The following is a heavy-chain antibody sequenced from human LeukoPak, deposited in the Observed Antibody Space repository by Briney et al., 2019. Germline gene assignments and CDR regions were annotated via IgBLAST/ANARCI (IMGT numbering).Heavy chain of an antibody. D-gene: IGHD4-17*01. CDR2: ISGSGGST. Sequence: GGSLRLSCAASGFPFSTYAMSWVRQAPGKGLEWVSAISGSGGSTYYADSVKGRFTISRDNSKNTLYLQMNSLRAEDTAVYYCAKETTRYGASDYWGQGTLVTVSS. CDR3: AKETTRYGASDY. CDR1: GFPFSTYA. V-gene: IGHV3-23*01. J-gene: IGHJ4*02.